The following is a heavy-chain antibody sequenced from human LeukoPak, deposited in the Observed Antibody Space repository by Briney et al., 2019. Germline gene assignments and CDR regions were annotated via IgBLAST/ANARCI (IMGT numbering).Heavy chain of an antibody. V-gene: IGHV1-18*01. J-gene: IGHJ4*02. Sequence: ASVKVSCKASGHTFTNYGITWVRQAPGQGLEWMGWISAYNGHTNYAQNLQGRVTMTTDTSTSTAYMELRSLTSDDTAVYYCARDGSGPGFDYWGQGTLVTVSS. CDR1: GHTFTNYG. CDR3: ARDGSGPGFDY. D-gene: IGHD3-10*01. CDR2: ISAYNGHT.